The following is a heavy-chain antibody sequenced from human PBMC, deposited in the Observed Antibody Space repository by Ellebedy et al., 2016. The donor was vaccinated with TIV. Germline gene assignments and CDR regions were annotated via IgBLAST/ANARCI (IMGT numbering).Heavy chain of an antibody. Sequence: GGSLRLSCGTSGFTFSNYWMTWVRQAPGKGLEWVANIKQDGSEKYYVDSVKGRFSISRDNTKNSLYLQMNSLTDEDTAVYYCARVTRRPGYYYGMDVWGQGTTVTVSS. D-gene: IGHD1-1*01. J-gene: IGHJ6*02. CDR1: GFTFSNYW. CDR3: ARVTRRPGYYYGMDV. V-gene: IGHV3-7*01. CDR2: IKQDGSEK.